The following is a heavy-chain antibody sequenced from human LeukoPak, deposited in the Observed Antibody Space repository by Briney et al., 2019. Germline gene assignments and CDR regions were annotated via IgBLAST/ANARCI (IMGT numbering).Heavy chain of an antibody. V-gene: IGHV3-23*01. CDR3: EKDQYYYDSSGIFDY. J-gene: IGHJ4*02. CDR1: GFTFSSYA. CDR2: ISGSGGST. D-gene: IGHD3-22*01. Sequence: GGSLRLSCAASGFTFSSYAMSWVRQAPGKGLEWVSAISGSGGSTYYADSVKGRFTISRDNSKNTLYLQMNSLRAEDTAVYYCEKDQYYYDSSGIFDYWGQGTLVTVSS.